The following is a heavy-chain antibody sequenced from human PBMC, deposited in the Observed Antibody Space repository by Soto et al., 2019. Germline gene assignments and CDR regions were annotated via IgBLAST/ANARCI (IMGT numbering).Heavy chain of an antibody. CDR1: GFTFSSYW. CDR3: ARDYSSSWYGMDV. V-gene: IGHV3-7*03. CDR2: IKQDGSEK. Sequence: GGSLRLSCAASGFTFSSYWMSWVRQAPGKGLEWVANIKQDGSEKYYVDSVKGRFTISRDNAKNSLYLQMNSLRAEDTAVYYCARDYSSSWYGMDVWGQGTTVTVSS. J-gene: IGHJ6*02. D-gene: IGHD6-13*01.